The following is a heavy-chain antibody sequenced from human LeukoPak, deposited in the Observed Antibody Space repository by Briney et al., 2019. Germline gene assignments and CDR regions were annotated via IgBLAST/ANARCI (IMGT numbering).Heavy chain of an antibody. J-gene: IGHJ6*04. CDR3: AREYNGMDV. Sequence: PGGSLRLSCAASGFTFSSYAMHWVRQAPGKGLEWVAVISYDGSNKYYADSVKGRFTISRDNSKNTLYLQTNSLRAEDTAVYYCAREYNGMDVWGKGTTVTVSS. V-gene: IGHV3-30*04. CDR2: ISYDGSNK. D-gene: IGHD1-14*01. CDR1: GFTFSSYA.